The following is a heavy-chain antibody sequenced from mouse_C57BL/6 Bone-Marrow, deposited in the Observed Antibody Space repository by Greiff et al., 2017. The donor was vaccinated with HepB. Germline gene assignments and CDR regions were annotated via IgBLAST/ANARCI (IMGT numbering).Heavy chain of an antibody. CDR2: IYPGSGNT. CDR1: GYTFTDYY. Sequence: QVQLQQSGAELVRPGASVKLSCKASGYTFTDYYINWVKQRPGQGLEWIARIYPGSGNTYYNEKFKGKATLTAEKSSSTAYMQLSSLTSEDSAVYFCARFVTTVEGTYFDVWGTGTTVTVSS. J-gene: IGHJ1*03. CDR3: ARFVTTVEGTYFDV. V-gene: IGHV1-76*01. D-gene: IGHD1-1*01.